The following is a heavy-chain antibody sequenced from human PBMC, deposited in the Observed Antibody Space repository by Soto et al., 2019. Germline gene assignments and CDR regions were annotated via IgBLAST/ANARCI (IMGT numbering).Heavy chain of an antibody. D-gene: IGHD6-19*01. CDR3: AKDHGEKQWLVYGLIDAFDI. J-gene: IGHJ3*02. CDR2: ISGSGGST. V-gene: IGHV3-23*01. CDR1: GFTFSSYA. Sequence: GGSLRLSCAASGFTFSSYAMSWVRQAPGKGLEWVSAISGSGGSTYYADSVKGRFTISRDNSKNTLYLQMNSLRAEDTAVYYCAKDHGEKQWLVYGLIDAFDIWGQGTMVTVSS.